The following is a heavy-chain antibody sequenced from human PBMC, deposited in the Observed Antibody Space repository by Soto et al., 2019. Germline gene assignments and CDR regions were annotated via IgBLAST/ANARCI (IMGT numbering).Heavy chain of an antibody. V-gene: IGHV3-72*01. D-gene: IGHD2-15*01. Sequence: GGSLRLSCAASGFTFSDHYMDWVRQAPGKWLEWVGRTRNKANSYTTEYAASVKGRFTISRDDSKNSLYLQMNSLKTEDTAVYYCARERDYCSGGSCYSGTYWFDTWGQGXLVTVYS. CDR1: GFTFSDHY. CDR3: ARERDYCSGGSCYSGTYWFDT. J-gene: IGHJ5*02. CDR2: TRNKANSYTT.